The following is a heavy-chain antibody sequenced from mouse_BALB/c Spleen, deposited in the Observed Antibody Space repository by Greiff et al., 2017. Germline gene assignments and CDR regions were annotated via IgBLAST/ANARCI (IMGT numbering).Heavy chain of an antibody. D-gene: IGHD4-1*01. CDR2: ISDGGSYT. CDR3: ARGLGRAYFDY. J-gene: IGHJ2*01. Sequence: EVQRVESGGGLVKPGGSLKLSCAASGFTFSDYYMYWVRQTPEKRLEWVATISDGGSYTYYPDSVKGRFTISRDNAKNNLYLQMSSLKSEDTAMYYCARGLGRAYFDYWGQGTTLTVSS. CDR1: GFTFSDYY. V-gene: IGHV5-4*02.